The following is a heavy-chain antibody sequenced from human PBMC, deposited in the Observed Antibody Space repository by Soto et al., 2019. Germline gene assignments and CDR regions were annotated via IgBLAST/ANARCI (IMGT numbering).Heavy chain of an antibody. CDR1: GFTFNSYG. J-gene: IGHJ4*02. V-gene: IGHV3-30*18. Sequence: QVQLVESGGGVVQPGRSLRLSCAASGFTFNSYGMHWVRQAPGKGLEWVAVISYDGSDKYYVDSVNGRFTISRDNSKNTLYLQMNSLRAEDTDVYYCSKDLDGLQGLVDSSFCFDYWGQGTLVTVSS. CDR2: ISYDGSDK. CDR3: SKDLDGLQGLVDSSFCFDY. D-gene: IGHD3-16*02.